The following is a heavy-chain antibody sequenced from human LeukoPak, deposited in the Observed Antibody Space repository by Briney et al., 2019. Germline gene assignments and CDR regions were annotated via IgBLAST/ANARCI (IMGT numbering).Heavy chain of an antibody. Sequence: ASVKVSCKASGGTFSSYAISWVRQAPGQGLEWMGGIIPIFGTANYAQKFQGRVTITADESTSTAYMELSSLRSEDTAVYYCARDGPRSYPGYYYYMDVWGKGTTVTVSS. V-gene: IGHV1-69*01. CDR1: GGTFSSYA. CDR3: ARDGPRSYPGYYYYMDV. CDR2: IIPIFGTA. J-gene: IGHJ6*03.